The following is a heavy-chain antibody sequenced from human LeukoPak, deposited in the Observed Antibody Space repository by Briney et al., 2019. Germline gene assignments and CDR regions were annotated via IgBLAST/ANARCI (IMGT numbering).Heavy chain of an antibody. J-gene: IGHJ4*02. Sequence: ASVKVSCKASGYTFTGNYMRWVRQAPEEGLEYMGYIDITSGGAYYIQKFQGRVTMTRDMSVNTAYVELSSLTSDDTAVYYCARGGGTGAPAPWVPFAYSGQGTLVTVYS. V-gene: IGHV1-2*02. D-gene: IGHD1-1*01. CDR1: GYTFTGNY. CDR3: ARGGGTGAPAPWVPFAY. CDR2: IDITSGGA.